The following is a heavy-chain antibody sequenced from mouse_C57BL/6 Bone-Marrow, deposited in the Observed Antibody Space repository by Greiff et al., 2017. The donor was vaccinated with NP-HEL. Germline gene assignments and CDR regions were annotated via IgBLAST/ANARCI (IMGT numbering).Heavy chain of an antibody. V-gene: IGHV6-6*01. CDR3: TRDYGNYWYFDV. CDR2: IRNKANNHAT. Sequence: EVQRVESGGGLVQPGGSMKLSCAASGFTFSDAWMDWVRQSPETGLEWVAEIRNKANNHATYYAESVKGRFTISRDDSKSSVYLQMNSLRAEDTGIYYCTRDYGNYWYFDVWGTGTTVTVSS. J-gene: IGHJ1*03. CDR1: GFTFSDAW. D-gene: IGHD2-1*01.